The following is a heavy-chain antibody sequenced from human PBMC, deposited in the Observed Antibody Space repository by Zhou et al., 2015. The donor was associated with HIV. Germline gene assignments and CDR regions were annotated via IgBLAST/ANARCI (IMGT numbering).Heavy chain of an antibody. V-gene: IGHV1-18*01. J-gene: IGHJ4*02. CDR2: NSAYNGNT. CDR1: GGTFSSYA. D-gene: IGHD3-22*01. CDR3: AREGHYDDSGYHRRGIDY. Sequence: QVQVVQSGAEVKKAGSSVKVSCKASGGTFSSYAINWVRQAPGQGLEWMGWNSAYNGNTYYAQKFQDRITMTTDSSTTTAHMELRSLTSDDTAVYYCAREGHYDDSGYHRRGIDYWGQGTLVTVSS.